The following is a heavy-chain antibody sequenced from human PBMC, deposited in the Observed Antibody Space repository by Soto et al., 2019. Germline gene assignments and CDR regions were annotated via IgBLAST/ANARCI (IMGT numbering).Heavy chain of an antibody. CDR2: IDWDDDK. CDR3: ARQPSSHIAAAGFDS. D-gene: IGHD6-13*01. J-gene: IGHJ4*02. Sequence: SGPTVVNPTQTLTLTCTFSGFSLSTSGMRGSWIRQPPGKALEWLARIDWDDDKFYSTSLKTRLTISKDTSKNQVVLTMTNMDPVDTATYYCARQPSSHIAAAGFDSWGQGTLATASS. CDR1: GFSLSTSGMR. V-gene: IGHV2-70*04.